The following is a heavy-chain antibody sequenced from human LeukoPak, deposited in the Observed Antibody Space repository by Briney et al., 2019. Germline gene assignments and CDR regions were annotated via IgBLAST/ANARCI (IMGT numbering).Heavy chain of an antibody. CDR1: GFTFSRNG. V-gene: IGHV3-33*01. CDR2: ILLDGSDK. CDR3: ARNARDSVFDL. J-gene: IGHJ3*01. Sequence: GGYLRLYCAGSGFTFSRNGMHWVRQAPGKGLEGVAVILLDGSDKYYADSVTGRFTISRDNAKNTLYLQMNSLRADDTAVFYCARNARDSVFDLWGQGTMVTVSS.